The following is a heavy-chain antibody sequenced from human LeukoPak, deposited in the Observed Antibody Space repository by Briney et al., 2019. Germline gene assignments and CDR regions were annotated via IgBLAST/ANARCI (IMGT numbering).Heavy chain of an antibody. V-gene: IGHV3-49*03. CDR1: GFTFGDYL. D-gene: IGHD6-19*01. J-gene: IGHJ4*02. CDR2: ISGGTT. CDR3: SRGSGWLSVY. Sequence: GGSPRLSCTASGFTFGDYLMSWFRQAPGKGLEWIGFISGGTTEYAASVKGRVTISRDDATSIAYLQMNSLTSEDTAVYYCSRGSGWLSVYWGQGTLVTVSS.